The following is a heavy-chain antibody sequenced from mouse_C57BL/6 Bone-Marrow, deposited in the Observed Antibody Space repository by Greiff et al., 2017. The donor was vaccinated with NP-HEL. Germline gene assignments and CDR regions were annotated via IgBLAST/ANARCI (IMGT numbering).Heavy chain of an antibody. CDR3: ARYYYGSRGYFDV. J-gene: IGHJ1*03. Sequence: EVKVVESGGGLVKPGGSLKLSCAASGFTFSDYGMHWVRQAPEKGLEWVAYISSGSSTIYYADTVKGRFTISRDNAKNTLFLQMTSLRSEDTAMYYCARYYYGSRGYFDVWGTGTTVTVSS. D-gene: IGHD1-1*01. CDR1: GFTFSDYG. CDR2: ISSGSSTI. V-gene: IGHV5-17*01.